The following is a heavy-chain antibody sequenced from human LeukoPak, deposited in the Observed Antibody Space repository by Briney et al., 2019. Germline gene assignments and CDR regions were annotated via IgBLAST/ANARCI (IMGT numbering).Heavy chain of an antibody. D-gene: IGHD6-6*01. J-gene: IGHJ6*03. CDR2: MSAYNGNT. CDR1: GYTFTRYV. V-gene: IGHV1-18*01. Sequence: GSVKVSCKASGYTFTRYVISWVGQATGQGREGMGWMSAYNGNTNYAQKLQGRVTMTTDTSTSTAYMELRSLRSDDTAVYYCTRHSSSSYYYYYYMDVWGKGTTVTVSS. CDR3: TRHSSSSYYYYYYMDV.